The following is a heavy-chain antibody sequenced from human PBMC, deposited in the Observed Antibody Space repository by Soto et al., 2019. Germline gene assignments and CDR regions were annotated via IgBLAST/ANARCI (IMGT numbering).Heavy chain of an antibody. D-gene: IGHD3-16*01. Sequence: GESLKISCKGSGYSFTSYWISWVRQMPGKGLEWMGRIDPSDSYTNYSPSFQGHVTISADKSISTAYLQWSSLKASDTAMYYCVRHSLFYTPSTYGMDVWGQGTTVTVSS. J-gene: IGHJ6*02. CDR1: GYSFTSYW. CDR3: VRHSLFYTPSTYGMDV. CDR2: IDPSDSYT. V-gene: IGHV5-10-1*01.